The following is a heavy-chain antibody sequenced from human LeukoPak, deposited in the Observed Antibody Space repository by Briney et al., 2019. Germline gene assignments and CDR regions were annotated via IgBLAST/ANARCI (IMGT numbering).Heavy chain of an antibody. J-gene: IGHJ4*02. CDR1: GLVFNTHG. Sequence: PGGSLRLSCVASGLVFNTHGMHWVRQAAGKGLEWVSFIRNDGNNDYYADSVKGRFTISRDNSKNTVYLQMNSLRAEDTAVYYCAKDKAVRSLDYWGQGTLVTVSS. CDR2: IRNDGNND. D-gene: IGHD6-19*01. CDR3: AKDKAVRSLDY. V-gene: IGHV3-30*02.